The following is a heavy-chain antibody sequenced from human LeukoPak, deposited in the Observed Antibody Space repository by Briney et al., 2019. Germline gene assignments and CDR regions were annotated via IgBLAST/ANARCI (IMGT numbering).Heavy chain of an antibody. CDR1: GFTFRSYW. CDR2: IKQNGSEK. J-gene: IGHJ4*02. CDR3: AKDIAAAGGIGY. D-gene: IGHD6-13*01. V-gene: IGHV3-7*03. Sequence: LAGGSLRLSCAASGFTFRSYWMSWVRQAPGKGLEWVANIKQNGSEKYYVDSVKGRFTISRDNAKNSLYLQMNSLRAEDTAVYCCAKDIAAAGGIGYWGQGTLVTVSS.